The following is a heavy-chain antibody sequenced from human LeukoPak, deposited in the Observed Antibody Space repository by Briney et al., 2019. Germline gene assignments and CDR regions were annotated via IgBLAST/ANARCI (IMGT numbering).Heavy chain of an antibody. J-gene: IGHJ6*04. Sequence: ASVKVSCKASGYTFSSYGISWVRQDPGQGLEWMGWISAYNGNTNYAQKLQGRVTMTTDTSTSTAYMELRSLRSDDTAVYYCARDACPYSSSCHMDVWGKGTTVTVSS. D-gene: IGHD6-13*01. CDR3: ARDACPYSSSCHMDV. CDR1: GYTFSSYG. V-gene: IGHV1-18*04. CDR2: ISAYNGNT.